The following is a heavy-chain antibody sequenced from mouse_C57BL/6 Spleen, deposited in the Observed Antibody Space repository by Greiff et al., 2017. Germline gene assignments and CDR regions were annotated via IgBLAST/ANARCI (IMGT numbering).Heavy chain of an antibody. Sequence: VQLKQSGAELVRPGASVKLSCTASGFNIKDDYMHWVKQRPEQGLEWIGWIDPENGDTEYASKFQGKATITADTSSNTAYLQLSSLTSEDTAVYYCTTLKNFDVWGTGTTVTVSS. CDR2: IDPENGDT. V-gene: IGHV14-4*01. CDR3: TTLKNFDV. CDR1: GFNIKDDY. J-gene: IGHJ1*03.